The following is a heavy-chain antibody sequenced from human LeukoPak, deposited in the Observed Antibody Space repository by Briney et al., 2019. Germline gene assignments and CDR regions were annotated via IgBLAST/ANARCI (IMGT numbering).Heavy chain of an antibody. J-gene: IGHJ4*02. V-gene: IGHV1-2*02. CDR2: IDPNSGGT. CDR3: ARGGGTVAPAPWVPFTY. CDR1: GYTFTGNY. Sequence: ASVKVSCKASGYTFTGNYMHWVRQAPGQGLEYMGYIDPNSGGTYYMQKFQGRVTMTRDMSINTAYVELSSLTSDDTAVYYCARGGGTVAPAPWVPFTYWGQGTLVTVSS. D-gene: IGHD4-11*01.